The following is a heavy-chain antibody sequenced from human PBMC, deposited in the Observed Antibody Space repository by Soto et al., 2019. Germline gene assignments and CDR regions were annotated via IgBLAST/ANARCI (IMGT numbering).Heavy chain of an antibody. CDR3: VRNAF. D-gene: IGHD3-3*02. CDR2: INQDGRET. Sequence: SLRLSCVMSGLTFSSIWVGWVRLTPGKGLEWVANINQDGRETAYVDSVKGRFIISRDNAKSSFYLQMNSLRAEDTAVYYCVRNAFWGHGTLVTVSS. J-gene: IGHJ4*01. CDR1: GLTFSSIW. V-gene: IGHV3-7*02.